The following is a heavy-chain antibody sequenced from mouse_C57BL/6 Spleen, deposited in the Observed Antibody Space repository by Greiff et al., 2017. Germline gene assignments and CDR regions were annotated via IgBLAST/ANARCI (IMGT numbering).Heavy chain of an antibody. Sequence: QVTLKVSGPGILQSSQTLSLTCSFSGFSLSTSGMGVSWIRQPSGKGLEWLAHIYWDDDKRYNPSLKSRLTISKDTSRNQVFLKITSVDTADTATSYCARGFITTVVATDYYAMDYWGQGTSVTVSS. CDR3: ARGFITTVVATDYYAMDY. CDR2: IYWDDDK. J-gene: IGHJ4*01. D-gene: IGHD1-1*01. V-gene: IGHV8-12*01. CDR1: GFSLSTSGMG.